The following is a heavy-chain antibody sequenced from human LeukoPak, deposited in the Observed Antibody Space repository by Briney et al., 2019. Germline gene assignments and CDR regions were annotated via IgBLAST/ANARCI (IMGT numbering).Heavy chain of an antibody. CDR2: IYYSGRT. CDR1: GGSISSSSYY. V-gene: IGHV4-39*07. Sequence: PSETLSLTCTVSGGSISSSSYYWGWIRQPPGKGLECIGSIYYSGRTYYNPSLKSRATISVDTSKNQFSLKLSSVTAADTAVYYCARIVYSSSIDYWGQGTLVTVSS. J-gene: IGHJ4*02. D-gene: IGHD6-6*01. CDR3: ARIVYSSSIDY.